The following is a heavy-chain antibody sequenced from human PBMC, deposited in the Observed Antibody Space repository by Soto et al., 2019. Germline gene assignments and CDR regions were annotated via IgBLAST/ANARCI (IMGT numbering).Heavy chain of an antibody. D-gene: IGHD1-26*01. J-gene: IGHJ5*02. CDR2: INPSSGST. V-gene: IGHV1-46*01. CDR1: GYTFTTYY. Sequence: APVKVSCKASGYTFTTYYMHWVRQAPGQGLEWMGIINPSSGSTTYAQMFQGRVTMTRDTSTSTVYMELSSLRSEDTAVYYCARAMRYSNSWFPNWGQGTLVTVSS. CDR3: ARAMRYSNSWFPN.